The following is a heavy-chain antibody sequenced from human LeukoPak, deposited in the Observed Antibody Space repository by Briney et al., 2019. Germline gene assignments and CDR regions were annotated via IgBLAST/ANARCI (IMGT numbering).Heavy chain of an antibody. J-gene: IGHJ4*02. D-gene: IGHD6-19*01. V-gene: IGHV3-23*01. CDR2: ISGSGGST. CDR3: AKDITGHNRGWYDY. Sequence: GGSLRLSCVASGFTFSNHAMSWVRQAPGKGLECVSAISGSGGSTYYADSVKGRFTISRDNSKNTLYLQMNSLRVEDTAVYYCAKDITGHNRGWYDYWGQGTLVTVSS. CDR1: GFTFSNHA.